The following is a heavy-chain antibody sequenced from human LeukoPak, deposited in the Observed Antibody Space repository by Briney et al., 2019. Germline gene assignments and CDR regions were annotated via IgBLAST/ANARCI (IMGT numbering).Heavy chain of an antibody. CDR3: TSDGGWYFNY. CDR1: GYPFTTYY. V-gene: IGHV1-2*02. D-gene: IGHD6-19*01. Sequence: GASVTVSCTSSGYPFTTYYMHWVRQAPGQGLEWMGWINPNSGGTNYAQKFQGRVTVTRDTSISTAYMELSGLRSDDTAVYYCTSDGGWYFNYWGQGSLVTVSS. J-gene: IGHJ4*02. CDR2: INPNSGGT.